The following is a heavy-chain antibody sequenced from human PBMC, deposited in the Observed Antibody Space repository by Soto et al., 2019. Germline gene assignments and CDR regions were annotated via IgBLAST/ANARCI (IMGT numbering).Heavy chain of an antibody. Sequence: SETLSLTCPVSCGSVSNSNYYWGWIRQSPGKGLDWIGSVYYRGRSYSKSSVKSRVTISVDTSKNQFSLNLNSGTASDTAVYFCVSQRTSVLTQAYFDYWGPGALVNVSS. CDR3: VSQRTSVLTQAYFDY. V-gene: IGHV4-39*01. J-gene: IGHJ4*02. CDR2: VYYRGRS. D-gene: IGHD2-8*01. CDR1: CGSVSNSNYY.